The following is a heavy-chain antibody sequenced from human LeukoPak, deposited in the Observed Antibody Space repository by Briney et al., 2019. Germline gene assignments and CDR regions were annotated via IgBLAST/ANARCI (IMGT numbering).Heavy chain of an antibody. J-gene: IGHJ4*02. D-gene: IGHD1-26*01. CDR2: MNPNSGNT. Sequence: ASVKVSCKTSGYTFTSYNINWVRQATGQGLEWMGWMNPNSGNTDSAQKFQGRVTMTRGTSINTAYMELTSLRFEDTAVYYCTRRVGAPGHFDFWGQGTLVTVSS. V-gene: IGHV1-8*01. CDR3: TRRVGAPGHFDF. CDR1: GYTFTSYN.